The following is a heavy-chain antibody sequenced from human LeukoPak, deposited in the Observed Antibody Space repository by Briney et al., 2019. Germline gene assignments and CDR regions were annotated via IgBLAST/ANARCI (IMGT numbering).Heavy chain of an antibody. Sequence: ASVKVSCKASGYTFTSYYMHWVRQAPGQGLEWMGIINPSGGSTSYAQKFQGRVTMTRDTSISTAYMELSRLTSDDTAVYYCAREPMVRDFNWFDPWGQGTLVTVSS. J-gene: IGHJ5*02. V-gene: IGHV1-46*01. D-gene: IGHD3-10*01. CDR1: GYTFTSYY. CDR3: AREPMVRDFNWFDP. CDR2: INPSGGST.